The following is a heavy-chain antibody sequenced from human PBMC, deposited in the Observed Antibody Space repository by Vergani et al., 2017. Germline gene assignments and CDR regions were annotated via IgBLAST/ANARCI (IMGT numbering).Heavy chain of an antibody. CDR3: AREGYYDSSGYYEPTLAFDY. CDR1: GFTFDDYA. CDR2: IYHSGST. Sequence: VQLVESGGGLVQPGRSLRLSCAASGFTFDDYAMHWVRQAPGKGLEWIGEIYHSGSTNYNPSLKSRVTISVDKSKNQFSLKLSSVTAADTAVYYCAREGYYDSSGYYEPTLAFDYWGQGTLVTVSS. V-gene: IGHV4-4*02. D-gene: IGHD3-22*01. J-gene: IGHJ4*02.